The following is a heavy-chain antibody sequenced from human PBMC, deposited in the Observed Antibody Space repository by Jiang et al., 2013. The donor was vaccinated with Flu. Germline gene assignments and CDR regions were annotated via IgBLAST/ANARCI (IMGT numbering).Heavy chain of an antibody. CDR2: ISSSGSTI. CDR1: GFTFSDYY. CDR3: ARAEVLVAATSPFDY. J-gene: IGHJ4*02. D-gene: IGHD2-15*01. V-gene: IGHV3-11*01. Sequence: VQLVESGGGLVKPGGSLRLSCAASGFTFSDYYMIWIRQAPGKGLEWLSYISSSGSTIYSADSVKGRFTISRDNAKNSLYLQMNSLRAEDTAVYYCARAEVLVAATSPFDYWGQGTLVTVSS.